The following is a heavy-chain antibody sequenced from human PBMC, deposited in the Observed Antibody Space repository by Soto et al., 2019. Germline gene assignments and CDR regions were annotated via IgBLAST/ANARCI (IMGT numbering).Heavy chain of an antibody. CDR2: IDPSDSYI. V-gene: IGHV5-10-1*01. Sequence: PGESLKISCKGSGYNFTSHWISWVRQMPGKGLEWMGRIDPSDSYIKYSPSFQGHVTISADKSISTAYLHWSSLKAADTAMYYCARRSHDFWSGMDYYYYGMDVWGQGTTVTASS. J-gene: IGHJ6*02. CDR1: GYNFTSHW. CDR3: ARRSHDFWSGMDYYYYGMDV. D-gene: IGHD3-3*01.